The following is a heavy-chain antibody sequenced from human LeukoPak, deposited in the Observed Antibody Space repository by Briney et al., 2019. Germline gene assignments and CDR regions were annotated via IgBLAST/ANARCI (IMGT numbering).Heavy chain of an antibody. CDR3: AGLVGRYSSGLYYYYFDY. CDR2: MYLSGTT. D-gene: IGHD3-22*01. J-gene: IGHJ4*02. V-gene: IGHV4-4*02. CDR1: GDSINSLDL. Sequence: SGTLSLTCTVSGDSINSLDLWSWVRQPPGKGLEWIGEMYLSGTTHSNPSVKSRVTISIDKSENQFFLNLSSVTAADTAVYYCAGLVGRYSSGLYYYYFDYWGQGTLVTVSS.